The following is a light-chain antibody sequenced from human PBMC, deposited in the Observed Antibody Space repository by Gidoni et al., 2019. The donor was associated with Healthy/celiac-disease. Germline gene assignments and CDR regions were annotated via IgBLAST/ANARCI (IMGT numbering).Light chain of an antibody. CDR1: KLGDKY. CDR3: QAWDSSTVV. Sequence: YELTQPPSVSVSPGPTASITCSGDKLGDKYACWYQQKPGQAPVLVIYQDSKRPSGIPERFSGSNSGNTATLTISGTQAMDEADYYCQAWDSSTVVFGGGTKLTVL. J-gene: IGLJ2*01. V-gene: IGLV3-1*01. CDR2: QDS.